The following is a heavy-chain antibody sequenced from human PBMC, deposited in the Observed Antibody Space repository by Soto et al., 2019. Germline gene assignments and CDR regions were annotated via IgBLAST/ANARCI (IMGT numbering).Heavy chain of an antibody. CDR2: IYHSGST. V-gene: IGHV4-30-2*01. Sequence: QLQLQESGSGLVKPSQTLSLTCAVSGGSISSGGYSWSWIRQPPGKGLEWIGYIYHSGSTYYNPSLNSRVTISVDRSKNQFSLKLSSVTAADTAVYYCARGWGYCSGGSCYPWFDPWGQGTLVTVSS. CDR3: ARGWGYCSGGSCYPWFDP. J-gene: IGHJ5*02. D-gene: IGHD2-15*01. CDR1: GGSISSGGYS.